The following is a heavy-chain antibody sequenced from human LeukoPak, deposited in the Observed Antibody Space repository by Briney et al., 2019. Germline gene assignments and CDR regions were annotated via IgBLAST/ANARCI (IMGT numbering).Heavy chain of an antibody. CDR1: GFTFNSYA. J-gene: IGHJ4*02. CDR2: ISGSGEGT. D-gene: IGHD3-10*01. V-gene: IGHV3-23*01. Sequence: GGSLRLSCAASGFTFNSYAMTWVRQAPGKGLEWVSAISGSGEGTYYADSVKGRFTIARDNAMNAVYLQMNSLRAEDTAVYYCARDCVVVRGVINCEQGSFDYWGQGTLVTVSS. CDR3: ARDCVVVRGVINCEQGSFDY.